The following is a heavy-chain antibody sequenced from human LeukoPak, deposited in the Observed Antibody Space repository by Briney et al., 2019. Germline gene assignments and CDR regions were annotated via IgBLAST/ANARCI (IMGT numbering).Heavy chain of an antibody. J-gene: IGHJ3*02. V-gene: IGHV1-69*01. D-gene: IGHD3-16*01. CDR2: IIPIFGTA. CDR1: GGTFSSYA. CDR3: ASAYIGDAFDI. Sequence: SVKVSCKASGGTFSSYALSWVRQAPGQGLEWMGGIIPIFGTANYAQKFRGRVTITADESTSTAYKELSSLRSEDTAVYYCASAYIGDAFDIWGQGTMVTVSS.